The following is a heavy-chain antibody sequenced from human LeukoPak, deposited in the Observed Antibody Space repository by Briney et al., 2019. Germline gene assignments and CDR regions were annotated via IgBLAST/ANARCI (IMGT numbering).Heavy chain of an antibody. CDR1: GYSISDGYY. V-gene: IGHV4-38-2*02. CDR3: ARGDIMVRGVKGGNWFDP. J-gene: IGHJ5*02. D-gene: IGHD3-10*01. Sequence: SQTLSLTCTVSGYSISDGYYWGWIRQPPGKGLEWIATIYHGGSTYYNPSLESRVTISLDTSKNHFSLNLTSVTAADTAMYYCARGDIMVRGVKGGNWFDPWGQGTLVTVSS. CDR2: IYHGGST.